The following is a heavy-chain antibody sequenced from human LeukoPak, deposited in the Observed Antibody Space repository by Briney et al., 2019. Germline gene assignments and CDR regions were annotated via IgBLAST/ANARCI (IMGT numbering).Heavy chain of an antibody. D-gene: IGHD3-3*01. Sequence: ASVKVSCKASVYTFTGYYMHWVRQAPGQGLEWMGWINPNSGATNLAHKFRARVTMTRDPSIGIVYIELTRLTSDDTAVYYCARGFTIFGAAAGLDVWGTGTTVTVSS. V-gene: IGHV1-2*02. CDR1: VYTFTGYY. J-gene: IGHJ6*04. CDR3: ARGFTIFGAAAGLDV. CDR2: INPNSGAT.